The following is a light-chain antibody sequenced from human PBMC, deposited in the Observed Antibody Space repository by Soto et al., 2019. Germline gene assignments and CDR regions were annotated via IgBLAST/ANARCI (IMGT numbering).Light chain of an antibody. CDR3: CSYAGSSTYVV. CDR1: SSDVGSYNL. Sequence: QSVLTQPASVSGSPGQSITISCSGTSSDVGSYNLVSWYQHHPGKAPKLMISEGSKRPSGVSHRFSGSKSGNTASLTISGLQAEDEADYYCCSYAGSSTYVVFGGGTKLTVL. CDR2: EGS. V-gene: IGLV2-23*01. J-gene: IGLJ2*01.